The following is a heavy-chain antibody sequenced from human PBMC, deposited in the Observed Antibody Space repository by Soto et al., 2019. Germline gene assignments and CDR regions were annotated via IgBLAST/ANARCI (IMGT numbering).Heavy chain of an antibody. Sequence: GGSLRLSCAASGFTFSSYAMSWVRQAPGKGLEWVSAISGSGGSTYYADSVKGRFTISRDNSKNTLYLQMNSLRAEDTAVYYCAKDLRTGIVVVPAANPFDYWGQGTLVTVSS. CDR2: ISGSGGST. CDR1: GFTFSSYA. V-gene: IGHV3-23*01. CDR3: AKDLRTGIVVVPAANPFDY. J-gene: IGHJ4*02. D-gene: IGHD2-2*01.